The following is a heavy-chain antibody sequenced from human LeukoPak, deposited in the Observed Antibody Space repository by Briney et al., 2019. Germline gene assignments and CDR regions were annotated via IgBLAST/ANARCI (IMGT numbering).Heavy chain of an antibody. CDR1: GGSISSSSYY. CDR2: IYYSGST. J-gene: IGHJ4*02. V-gene: IGHV4-39*01. Sequence: SETLSLTCTVSGGSISSSSYYWGWTRQPPGKGLEWIGSIYYSGSTYYNPSLKSRVSISVDTYKNQFSLRLNSVTAADTAVYYCARIPLWFGEAGFDYWGQGTLVTVSS. D-gene: IGHD3-10*01. CDR3: ARIPLWFGEAGFDY.